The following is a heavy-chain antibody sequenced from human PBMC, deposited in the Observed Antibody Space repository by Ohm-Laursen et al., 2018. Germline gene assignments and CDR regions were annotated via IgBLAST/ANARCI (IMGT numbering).Heavy chain of an antibody. D-gene: IGHD7-27*01. J-gene: IGHJ4*02. CDR1: GFTFSSYG. CDR3: ARDLGLVGTNWGYYFNY. Sequence: SSLRLSCAASGFTFSSYGMHWVRQAPGKGLEWVAVISYDGSNKYYADSVKGRFTISRDNSKNTLYLQMNSLRAEDTAVYYCARDLGLVGTNWGYYFNYWGQGTLVTVSS. V-gene: IGHV3-30*03. CDR2: ISYDGSNK.